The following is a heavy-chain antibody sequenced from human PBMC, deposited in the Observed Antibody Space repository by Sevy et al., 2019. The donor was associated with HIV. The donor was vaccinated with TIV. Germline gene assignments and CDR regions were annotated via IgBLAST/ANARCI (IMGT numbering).Heavy chain of an antibody. J-gene: IGHJ6*02. CDR3: ARVDHYYGSGNFYNDYYYGLDV. V-gene: IGHV1-2*02. D-gene: IGHD3-10*01. CDR2: INPNSGGT. Sequence: ASVKVSCKASGYTFTGYYMHWVRQAPGQGLEWMGWINPNSGGTNYAQKFQGRVTMTRETSISTAYMELSRVRSDDTAVYYCARVDHYYGSGNFYNDYYYGLDVWGLGTTVTVSS. CDR1: GYTFTGYY.